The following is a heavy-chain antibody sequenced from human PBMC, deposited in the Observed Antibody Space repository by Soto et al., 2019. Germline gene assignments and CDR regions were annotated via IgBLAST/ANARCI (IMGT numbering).Heavy chain of an antibody. CDR3: ATVITIFGVALRWFDP. J-gene: IGHJ5*02. CDR2: FDPEDGET. V-gene: IGHV1-24*01. D-gene: IGHD3-3*01. Sequence: GASVKVSCKXSGYTLTELSMHWVRQAPGKGLEWMGGFDPEDGETIYAQKFQGRVTMTEDTSTDTAYMELSSLRSEDTAVYYCATVITIFGVALRWFDPWGQGTLVTVSS. CDR1: GYTLTELS.